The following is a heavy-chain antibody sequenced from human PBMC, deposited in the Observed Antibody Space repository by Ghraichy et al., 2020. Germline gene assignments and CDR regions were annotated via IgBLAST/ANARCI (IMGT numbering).Heavy chain of an antibody. Sequence: SETLSLTCAVSGGSISSGGYSWSWIRQPPGKGLEWIGYIYHSGSTYYNPSLKSRVTISVDRSKNQFSLKLSSVTAADTAVYYCARGLGDYIHYYYGMDVWGQGTTVTVSS. CDR2: IYHSGST. CDR1: GGSISSGGYS. V-gene: IGHV4-30-2*01. CDR3: ARGLGDYIHYYYGMDV. J-gene: IGHJ6*02. D-gene: IGHD4-17*01.